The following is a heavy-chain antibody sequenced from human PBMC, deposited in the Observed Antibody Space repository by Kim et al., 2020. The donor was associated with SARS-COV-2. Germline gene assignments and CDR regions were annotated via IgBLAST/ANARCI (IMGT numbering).Heavy chain of an antibody. CDR2: IYYSGST. Sequence: SETLSLTCTVSGGSISSSSYYWGWIRQPPGKGLEWIGSIYYSGSTYYNPSLKSRVTISVDTSKNQFSLKLSSVTAADTAVYYCARVNGGYNGVLDYWGQGTLVTVSS. V-gene: IGHV4-39*07. CDR3: ARVNGGYNGVLDY. J-gene: IGHJ4*02. D-gene: IGHD2-8*01. CDR1: GGSISSSSYY.